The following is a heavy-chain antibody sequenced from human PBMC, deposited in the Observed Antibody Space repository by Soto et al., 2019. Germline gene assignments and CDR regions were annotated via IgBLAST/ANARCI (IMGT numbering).Heavy chain of an antibody. V-gene: IGHV3-30*18. CDR3: AKGQHCSTTSCYFYFYGMDV. Sequence: QVQLVESGGGVVQPGRSLRLSWAASGFIFNTYGMHWVRQAPGKGLEWVAVISYDGSNKYYAGSVKGRLTISRDNSKNTLYLQMNSLRAEDTAVYYCAKGQHCSTTSCYFYFYGMDVWGQGTKVAVSS. CDR1: GFIFNTYG. J-gene: IGHJ6*02. CDR2: ISYDGSNK. D-gene: IGHD2-2*01.